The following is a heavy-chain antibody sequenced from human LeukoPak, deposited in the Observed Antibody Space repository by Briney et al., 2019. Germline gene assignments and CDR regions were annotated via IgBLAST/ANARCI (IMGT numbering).Heavy chain of an antibody. Sequence: PGGSLRLSCAASGFTFSSYAMSWVRQAPGKGLEWVSAISGSGGSTYYADSVKGRFTISRDNSKNTLYLQMNSLRAEDTAVYYCAKDFRGGRLYSSAPNTTQDYWGQGTLVTVSS. J-gene: IGHJ4*02. CDR2: ISGSGGST. V-gene: IGHV3-23*01. CDR3: AKDFRGGRLYSSAPNTTQDY. CDR1: GFTFSSYA. D-gene: IGHD6-25*01.